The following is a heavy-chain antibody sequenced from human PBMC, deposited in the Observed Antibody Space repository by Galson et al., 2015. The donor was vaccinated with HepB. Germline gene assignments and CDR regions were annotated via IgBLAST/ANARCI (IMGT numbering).Heavy chain of an antibody. CDR3: ARVHPEYTSGWYRQALYYFDS. CDR1: GLTFSGYT. D-gene: IGHD6-19*01. V-gene: IGHV3-23*01. CDR2: ISGNGDST. Sequence: SLRLSCAASGLTFSGYTMSWVRQAPGRGLEWISGISGNGDSTFYADSVKGRFTISRDNSKNTLFLQKTGLTADDTAIYYCARVHPEYTSGWYRQALYYFDSWGQGTLVAVSS. J-gene: IGHJ4*02.